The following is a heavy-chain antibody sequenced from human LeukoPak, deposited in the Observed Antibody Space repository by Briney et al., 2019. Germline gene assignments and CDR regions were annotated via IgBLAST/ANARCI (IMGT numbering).Heavy chain of an antibody. CDR1: GGSINSSGYY. Sequence: SETLSLTCTVSGGSINSSGYYWGCIRQPPGKGLEWVGSHYYGGSTYYNPSLRCRVTISVDTSKNQFSLRLNSVTAADTAVYYCARHRAGYHIDWWGQGALVTVSS. D-gene: IGHD3-9*01. J-gene: IGHJ4*02. CDR3: ARHRAGYHIDW. V-gene: IGHV4-39*01. CDR2: HYYGGST.